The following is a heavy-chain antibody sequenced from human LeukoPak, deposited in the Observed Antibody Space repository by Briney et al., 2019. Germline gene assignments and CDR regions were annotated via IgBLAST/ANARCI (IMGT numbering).Heavy chain of an antibody. CDR1: GFTVSTNY. J-gene: IGHJ4*02. CDR2: ISSSSSSI. V-gene: IGHV3-48*02. D-gene: IGHD3-10*01. Sequence: GGSLRLSCAASGFTVSTNYLSWVRQAPGQGLEWVSYISSSSSSIHYADSVKGRFTISRDNAKNSLYLQMSSLRDEDTAMYYCARDYYYGFYYWGQGTLVTVSS. CDR3: ARDYYYGFYY.